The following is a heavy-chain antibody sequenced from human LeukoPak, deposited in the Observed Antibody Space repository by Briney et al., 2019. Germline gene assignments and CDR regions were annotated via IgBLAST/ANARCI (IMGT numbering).Heavy chain of an antibody. CDR2: IYSDGSK. D-gene: IGHD1-26*01. CDR3: ARGSGLFDY. J-gene: IGHJ4*02. V-gene: IGHV3-53*01. Sequence: GGSLRLSCAASGFSVSSNYMNWVRQAPGKGLEWVSVIYSDGSKYYADSVKGRFTISRDNLENMLYLQGNSLRAEDTAVYYCARGSGLFDYWGQGTLVTVSS. CDR1: GFSVSSNY.